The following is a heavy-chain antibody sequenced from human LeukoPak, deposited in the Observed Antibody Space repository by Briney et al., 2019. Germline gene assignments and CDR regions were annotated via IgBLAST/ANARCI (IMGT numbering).Heavy chain of an antibody. J-gene: IGHJ4*02. V-gene: IGHV3-30*04. D-gene: IGHD6-19*01. CDR1: GFTFSSYA. Sequence: GGSLRLSCAASGFTFSSYAMHWVRQAPGRGLEWVAVISYDGSNKYYADSVKGRFTISRDNSKNTLYLQMNSLRAEDTAVYYCARVLGIAVAGTFDYWGQGTLVTVSS. CDR3: ARVLGIAVAGTFDY. CDR2: ISYDGSNK.